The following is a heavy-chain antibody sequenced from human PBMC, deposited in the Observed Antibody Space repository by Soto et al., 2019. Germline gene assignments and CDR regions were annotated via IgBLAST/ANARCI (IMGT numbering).Heavy chain of an antibody. CDR3: ARDRPGYSYGLDY. D-gene: IGHD5-18*01. CDR2: ISSGSSSM. Sequence: GGSLRLSCAASGFSFSDYYMSWVRQAPGKGLEWVSYISSGSSSMHCADSVKGRFTISRDNAKNSLYLQMNSLRAEDTAVYYCARDRPGYSYGLDYWGQGTLVTVSS. V-gene: IGHV3-11*06. J-gene: IGHJ4*02. CDR1: GFSFSDYY.